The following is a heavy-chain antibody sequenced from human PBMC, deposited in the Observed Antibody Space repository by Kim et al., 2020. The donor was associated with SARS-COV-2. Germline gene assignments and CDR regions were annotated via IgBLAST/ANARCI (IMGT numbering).Heavy chain of an antibody. CDR1: GFTFSNAW. J-gene: IGHJ6*02. CDR3: TTDRDLGSSSWYVGHYDYGRMAV. D-gene: IGHD6-13*01. CDR2: IKSKTDGGTT. Sequence: WGSLRLSCAASGFTFSNAWMSWVRQAPGKGLEWVGRIKSKTDGGTTDYAAPGKGRFTISRADSNNTLYLQMNSLKTEDTAVYYCTTDRDLGSSSWYVGHYDYGRMAVWGQGTTVTVSS. V-gene: IGHV3-15*01.